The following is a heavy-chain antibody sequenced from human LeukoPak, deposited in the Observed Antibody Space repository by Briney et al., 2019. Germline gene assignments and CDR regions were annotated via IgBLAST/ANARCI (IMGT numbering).Heavy chain of an antibody. CDR3: ARGRVGATFAFDP. D-gene: IGHD1-26*01. CDR1: GGTFSSHA. Sequence: ASVKVSCKASGGTFSSHAISWVRQAPGQGLEWMGGIIPIFGTANYAQKFQGRVTITTDESTSTAYMELSSLRSEDTAVYYCARGRVGATFAFDPWGQGTLVTVSS. V-gene: IGHV1-69*05. J-gene: IGHJ5*02. CDR2: IIPIFGTA.